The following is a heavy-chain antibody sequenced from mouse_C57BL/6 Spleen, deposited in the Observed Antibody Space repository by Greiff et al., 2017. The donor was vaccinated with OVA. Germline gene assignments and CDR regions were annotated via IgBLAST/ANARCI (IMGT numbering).Heavy chain of an antibody. CDR3: AGGTTVVAEAMDY. V-gene: IGHV1-55*01. Sequence: QVQLKQPGAELVKPGASVKMSCKASGYTFTSYWITWVKQRPGQGLEWIGDIYPGSGSTNYNEKFKSKATLTVDTSSSTAYMQLSSLTSEDSAVYYCAGGTTVVAEAMDYWGQGTSVTVSS. D-gene: IGHD1-1*01. CDR1: GYTFTSYW. J-gene: IGHJ4*01. CDR2: IYPGSGST.